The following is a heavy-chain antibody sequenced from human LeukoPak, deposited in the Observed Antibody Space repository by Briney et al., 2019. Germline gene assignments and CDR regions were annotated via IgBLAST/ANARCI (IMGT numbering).Heavy chain of an antibody. J-gene: IGHJ4*02. CDR3: ARHKGGNGDYGIGY. CDR2: IYYGGST. CDR1: GGSISSSSYY. D-gene: IGHD4-17*01. Sequence: SETLSLTCTVSGGSISSSSYYWGWIRQPPGKGLEWIGSIYYGGSTYYNPSLKSRVTISVDTSKNQFSLKLSSVTAADTAVYYCARHKGGNGDYGIGYWGQGTLVTVSS. V-gene: IGHV4-39*01.